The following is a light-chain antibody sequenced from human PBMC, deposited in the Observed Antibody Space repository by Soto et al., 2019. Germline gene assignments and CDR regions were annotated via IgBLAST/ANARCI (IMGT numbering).Light chain of an antibody. Sequence: QSVLTQPRSVSGSPGQSVTISCTGTSSDVGAYNYVSWYQKHPGKAPKLIIYDVSKRPSGVPDRFSGSKSGNTASLTISGLQAEDEADSYCCSSAGIFYVFGTGTKVTVL. CDR3: CSSAGIFYV. CDR2: DVS. V-gene: IGLV2-11*01. CDR1: SSDVGAYNY. J-gene: IGLJ1*01.